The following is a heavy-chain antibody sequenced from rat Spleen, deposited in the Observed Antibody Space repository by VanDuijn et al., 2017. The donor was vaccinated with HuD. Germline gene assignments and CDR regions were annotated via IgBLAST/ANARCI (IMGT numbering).Heavy chain of an antibody. J-gene: IGHJ3*01. CDR2: IWNDGST. CDR1: GFSLTSFG. CDR3: TSPFRWFAY. Sequence: QVQLKVSGPGLVQPSQTLSLTCTVSGFSLTSFGVSWVRQPPGKGLEWIGAIWNDGSTDYNSALKSRLSISRDTSKSQVYLKMNSLQTEDTAIYFCTSPFRWFAYWGQGTLVTVYS. V-gene: IGHV2-15*01.